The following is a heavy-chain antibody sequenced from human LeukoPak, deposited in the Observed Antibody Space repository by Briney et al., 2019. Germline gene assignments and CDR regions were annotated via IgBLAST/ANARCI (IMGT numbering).Heavy chain of an antibody. CDR2: INHSGST. J-gene: IGHJ5*02. V-gene: IGHV4-34*01. Sequence: SETLSLTCAVYGRSFSGYYWSRIRQPPGKGLEWIGEINHSGSTNYNPSLKSRVTISVDTSKNQFSLKLSSVTAADMGVYYSARAPHNGSGSRGGWFDPWGQGTLVTVSS. CDR1: GRSFSGYY. D-gene: IGHD3-10*01. CDR3: ARAPHNGSGSRGGWFDP.